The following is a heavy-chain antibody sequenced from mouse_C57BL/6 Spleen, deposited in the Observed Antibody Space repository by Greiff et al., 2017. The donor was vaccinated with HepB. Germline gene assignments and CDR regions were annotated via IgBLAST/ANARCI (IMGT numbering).Heavy chain of an antibody. CDR1: GFTFSSYG. Sequence: DVKLVESGGDLVKPGGSLKLSCAASGFTFSSYGMSWVRQTPDKRLEWVATISSGGSYTYYPDSVKGRFTISRDNAKNTLYLQMSSLKSEDTAMYYCARQGTTVYFDYWGQGTTLTVSS. CDR3: ARQGTTVYFDY. V-gene: IGHV5-6*02. D-gene: IGHD1-1*01. J-gene: IGHJ2*01. CDR2: ISSGGSYT.